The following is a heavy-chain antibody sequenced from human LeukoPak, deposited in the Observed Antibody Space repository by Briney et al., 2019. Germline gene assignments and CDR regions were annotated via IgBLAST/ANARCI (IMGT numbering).Heavy chain of an antibody. CDR1: GFTVSSNY. V-gene: IGHV3-53*04. CDR3: ARDRYYDSSGYYSDY. Sequence: GGSLRLSCAASGFTVSSNYMSWVRQAPGKGLEWVSVIYSGGSTYYADSVKGRFTISRHNSKNTLYLQMNSLRAEDTAVHYCARDRYYDSSGYYSDYWGQGTLVTVSS. D-gene: IGHD3-22*01. J-gene: IGHJ4*02. CDR2: IYSGGST.